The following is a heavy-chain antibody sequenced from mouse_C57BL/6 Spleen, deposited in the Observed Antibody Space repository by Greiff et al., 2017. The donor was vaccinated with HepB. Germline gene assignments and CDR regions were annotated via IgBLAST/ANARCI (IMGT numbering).Heavy chain of an antibody. CDR1: GFTFNTYA. CDR3: VRDNYYGYDAAFAY. J-gene: IGHJ3*01. Sequence: EVQRVESGGGLVQPKGSLKLSCAASGFTFNTYAMHWVRQAPGKGLEWVARIRSKSSNYATYYADSVKDRFTISRDDSQSMLYLQMNNLKTEDTAMYYCVRDNYYGYDAAFAYWGQGTLVTVSA. V-gene: IGHV10-3*01. CDR2: IRSKSSNYAT. D-gene: IGHD2-2*01.